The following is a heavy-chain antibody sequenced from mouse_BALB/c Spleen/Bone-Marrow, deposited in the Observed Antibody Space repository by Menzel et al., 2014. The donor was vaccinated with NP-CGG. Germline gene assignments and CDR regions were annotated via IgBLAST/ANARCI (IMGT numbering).Heavy chain of an antibody. Sequence: AQLKESGGGLVTPGGTLTLTCTASGFTISSYHMSWVRQAPGKGLEWIGYILLRSGTTYYASWVKGRFTISKTSTTVDLRITSPTTEDTATYFCAGGSYFGHSDSNGPHFNLWGQGTLVTVS. J-gene: IGHJ3*01. CDR3: AGGSYFGHSDSNGPHFNL. D-gene: IGHD2-5*01. V-gene: IGHV5-17*01. CDR2: ILLRSGTT. CDR1: GFTISSYH.